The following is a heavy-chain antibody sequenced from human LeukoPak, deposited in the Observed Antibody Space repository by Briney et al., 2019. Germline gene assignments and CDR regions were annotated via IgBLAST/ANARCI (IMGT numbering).Heavy chain of an antibody. J-gene: IGHJ6*04. CDR1: GYTLTELS. CDR3: ARDVIRYTDV. D-gene: IGHD5-18*01. Sequence: ASVKVSCKVSGYTLTELSMHWVRQAPGKGLEWMGRFDPEDCETIYVQKFQGRVTMTTDTSTSTAYMELRNLRSDDTAVYYCARDVIRYTDVWGKGTTVTVSS. V-gene: IGHV1-24*01. CDR2: FDPEDCET.